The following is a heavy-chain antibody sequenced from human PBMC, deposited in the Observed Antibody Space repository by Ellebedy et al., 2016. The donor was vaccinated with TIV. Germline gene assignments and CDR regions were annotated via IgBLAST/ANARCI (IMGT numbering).Heavy chain of an antibody. CDR1: RYSFTSYW. CDR2: IYPGDSDT. J-gene: IGHJ6*02. V-gene: IGHV5-51*01. Sequence: PGGSLRLPCKGSRYSFTSYWIGWVRQMPGKGLEWMGIIYPGDSDTRYSPSFQGQVTISADKSISTAYLQWSSLKASDTAMYYCARLAAGLYYYYYGMDVWGQGTAVTVSS. CDR3: ARLAAGLYYYYYGMDV. D-gene: IGHD6-19*01.